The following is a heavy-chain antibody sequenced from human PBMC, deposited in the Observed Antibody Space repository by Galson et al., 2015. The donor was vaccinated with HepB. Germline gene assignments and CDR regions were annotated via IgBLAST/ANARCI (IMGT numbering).Heavy chain of an antibody. J-gene: IGHJ4*02. Sequence: SLRLSCADSGFTFSSYGMHWVRQAPGKGLEWVAVISYDGSNKYYADSVKGRLTFSRDNSKDTLYLQMNSLRAEDTAVYYCARATHYYDSSGYHAPYYFDYWGQGTLVTVSS. D-gene: IGHD3-22*01. CDR3: ARATHYYDSSGYHAPYYFDY. CDR1: GFTFSSYG. CDR2: ISYDGSNK. V-gene: IGHV3-30*03.